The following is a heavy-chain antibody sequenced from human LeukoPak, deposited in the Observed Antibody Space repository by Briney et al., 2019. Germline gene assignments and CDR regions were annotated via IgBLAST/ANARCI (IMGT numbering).Heavy chain of an antibody. J-gene: IGHJ2*01. CDR1: GFTFSGPA. CDR2: IRSKANSYAT. D-gene: IGHD4-17*01. Sequence: GGSLRLSCAASGFTFSGPAMHWVRQASGKGLGWVGRIRSKANSYATAYAASVKGRFTISRDDSKNTAYLQMNSLKTEDTAVYYCTRSGGDYRYWYFDLWGRGTLVTVSS. CDR3: TRSGGDYRYWYFDL. V-gene: IGHV3-73*01.